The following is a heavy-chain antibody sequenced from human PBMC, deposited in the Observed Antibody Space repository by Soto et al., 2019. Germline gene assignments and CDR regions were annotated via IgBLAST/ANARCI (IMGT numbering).Heavy chain of an antibody. V-gene: IGHV3-53*01. J-gene: IGHJ4*02. CDR3: ARLPGAFYYDNGDYDFLDY. Sequence: LRLSCAASGLSVVGSYMNWFRQSEQKGLEWISVVYPDDNTYYAESVRGRFTISRVRSKNTVSLQMNSLRAEDTAVYYCARLPGAFYYDNGDYDFLDYWGQGTLVTVSS. CDR2: VYPDDNT. D-gene: IGHD3-3*01. CDR1: GLSVVGSY.